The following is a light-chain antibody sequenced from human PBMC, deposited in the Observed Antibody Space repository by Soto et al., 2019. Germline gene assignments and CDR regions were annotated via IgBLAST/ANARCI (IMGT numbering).Light chain of an antibody. CDR1: SSDVGGYNY. Sequence: QSALTQPRSVSGSPGQSVTISCTGTSSDVGGYNYVSWYQQHPGKAPKLMIYDVTKRPSGVPDRFSGSKSGNTASLIISGLQAEDEADYYCCSRRVFGEGTKLTVL. J-gene: IGLJ2*01. CDR2: DVT. CDR3: CSRRV. V-gene: IGLV2-11*01.